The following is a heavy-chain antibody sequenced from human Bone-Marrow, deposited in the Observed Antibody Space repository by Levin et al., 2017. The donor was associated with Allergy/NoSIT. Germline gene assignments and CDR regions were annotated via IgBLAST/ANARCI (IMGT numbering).Heavy chain of an antibody. D-gene: IGHD3-10*01. J-gene: IGHJ3*02. V-gene: IGHV3-23*01. Sequence: TGGSLRLSCAASGFSFSDFAMTWVRQAPGKGLEWVSTISGSGTDTYYADSAKGRFSISRDNSKNTLDLHMNSLRAEDTALYYCAKAGDYGSGTYRSAFDIWGQGTLVTVSS. CDR3: AKAGDYGSGTYRSAFDI. CDR2: ISGSGTDT. CDR1: GFSFSDFA.